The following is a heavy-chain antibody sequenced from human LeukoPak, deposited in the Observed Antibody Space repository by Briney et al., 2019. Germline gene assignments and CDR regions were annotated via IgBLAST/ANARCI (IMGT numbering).Heavy chain of an antibody. Sequence: GASVKVSCKASGYTFTGCYMHWVRQAPGQGLEWMGWINPNSGGTNYAQKFQGRVTMTRDTSISTAYMELSRLRSDDTAVYYCASSSSWLEWVFDYWGQGTLVTVSS. CDR2: INPNSGGT. D-gene: IGHD6-13*01. CDR1: GYTFTGCY. V-gene: IGHV1-2*02. J-gene: IGHJ4*02. CDR3: ASSSSWLEWVFDY.